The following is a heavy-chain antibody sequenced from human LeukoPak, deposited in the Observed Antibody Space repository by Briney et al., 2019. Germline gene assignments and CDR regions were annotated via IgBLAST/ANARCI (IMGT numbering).Heavy chain of an antibody. D-gene: IGHD3-3*01. CDR2: IYYSGST. V-gene: IGHV4-59*01. CDR1: GGSISSYY. CDR3: AREEWGWRRWPYFDY. Sequence: SETLSLTCTVSGGSISSYYWSWIRQSPGQGLEWIGYIYYSGSTNYNPSLKSRVTISVDTSKNQFSLKLSSVTAADTAVYYCAREEWGWRRWPYFDYWGQGTLVTVSS. J-gene: IGHJ4*02.